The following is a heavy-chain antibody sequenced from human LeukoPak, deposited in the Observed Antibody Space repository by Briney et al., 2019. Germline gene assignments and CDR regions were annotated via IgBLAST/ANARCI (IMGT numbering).Heavy chain of an antibody. D-gene: IGHD6-13*01. CDR1: GFTFSSYD. CDR2: IGTAGEI. CDR3: ARAAYSSTWYSRYFDL. J-gene: IGHJ2*01. Sequence: GGSLRLSCAASGFTFSSYDIHWVRQATGRGLEWVSGIGTAGEIYYPGSVKGRFTISRENAKNSLYLQMNSLRAGDTAVYYCARAAYSSTWYSRYFDLWGRGTLVTVSS. V-gene: IGHV3-13*01.